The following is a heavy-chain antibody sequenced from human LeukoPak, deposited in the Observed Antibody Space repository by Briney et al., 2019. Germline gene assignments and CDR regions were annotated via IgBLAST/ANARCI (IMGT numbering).Heavy chain of an antibody. J-gene: IGHJ4*02. D-gene: IGHD1-1*01. V-gene: IGHV4-59*01. CDR1: GGSISTYY. CDR2: IYYSRST. Sequence: SETLSLTCTVSGGSISTYYWSWIRQPPGKGLEWIGYIYYSRSTNYSPSLKSRVTISVNTSKNQFSLKLSSVTAADTAVYYCARGERAGPDYWGQGTLVTVSS. CDR3: ARGERAGPDY.